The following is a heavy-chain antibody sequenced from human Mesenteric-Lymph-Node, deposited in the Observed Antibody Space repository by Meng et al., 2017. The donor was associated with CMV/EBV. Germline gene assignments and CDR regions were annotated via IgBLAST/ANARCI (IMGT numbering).Heavy chain of an antibody. V-gene: IGHV3-30-3*01. J-gene: IGHJ3*01. CDR3: ARDDVLLYSAFDV. Sequence: GESLKISCAASGFSFSSHAMHWVRQAPGKGLHWVAVVTYNGSNQFYADSVKGRFTVSRDNSKNTVYLQMNSLRPEDTAVYYCARDDVLLYSAFDVWGQGTMVTVSS. D-gene: IGHD2-2*02. CDR2: VTYNGSNQ. CDR1: GFSFSSHA.